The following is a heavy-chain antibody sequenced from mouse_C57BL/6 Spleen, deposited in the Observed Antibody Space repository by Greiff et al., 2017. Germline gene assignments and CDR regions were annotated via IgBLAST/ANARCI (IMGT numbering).Heavy chain of an antibody. D-gene: IGHD2-5*01. CDR2: IDPETGGT. J-gene: IGHJ2*01. CDR1: GYTFTDYE. Sequence: VQLQESGAELVRPGASVTLSCKASGYTFTDYEMHWVKQTPVHGLEWIGAIDPETGGTAYNQKFKGKAILTADKSSSTAYMELRSLTSEDSAVYYCTRTGNSNYLYYFDYWGQGTTLTVSS. V-gene: IGHV1-15*01. CDR3: TRTGNSNYLYYFDY.